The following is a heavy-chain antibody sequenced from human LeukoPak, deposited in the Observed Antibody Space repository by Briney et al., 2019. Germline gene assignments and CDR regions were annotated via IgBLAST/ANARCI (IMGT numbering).Heavy chain of an antibody. V-gene: IGHV1-69*13. J-gene: IGHJ4*02. D-gene: IGHD3-22*01. CDR3: ARAHYDSSGYFPWGTYFDY. CDR2: FIPIFGTA. CDR1: GGSFSSYA. Sequence: ASVKVSCKASGGSFSSYAISWVRQAPGQGLEWMGGFIPIFGTANYAQKFQGRVTITADESTSTAYMELSSLRSEDTAVYYCARAHYDSSGYFPWGTYFDYWGQGTLVTVSS.